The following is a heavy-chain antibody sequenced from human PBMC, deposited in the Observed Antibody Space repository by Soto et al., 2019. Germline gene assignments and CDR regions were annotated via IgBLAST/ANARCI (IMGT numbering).Heavy chain of an antibody. D-gene: IGHD6-13*01. CDR2: ITWNSGII. CDR1: GFTFGDYA. CDR3: AKDQGYSTSYYGYVDL. J-gene: IGHJ2*01. V-gene: IGHV3-9*01. Sequence: EVQLVESGGGLVQPGRSLRLSCAASGFTFGDYAMHWVRQPPGKGLEWVSGITWNSGIIGYADSVKGRFTISRDNAKNSLYLQMNSLRPEDTALYYCAKDQGYSTSYYGYVDLWGRGTLVTVSS.